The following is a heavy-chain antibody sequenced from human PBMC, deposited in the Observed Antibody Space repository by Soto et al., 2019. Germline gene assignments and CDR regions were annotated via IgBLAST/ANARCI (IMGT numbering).Heavy chain of an antibody. J-gene: IGHJ4*02. V-gene: IGHV3-23*01. D-gene: IGHD6-19*01. CDR2: ISGGGDTT. Sequence: VQLLESGGGLVQPGGSLRLSCVASGFNFNHYGMTWVRQAPGKGLEWVSGISGGGDTTYYTDSVKGRFTVSRDNSKNTLYLQMSSLSLEDTAIYYCAKGQGWPVTTTFDYWGQGTLVTVSS. CDR1: GFNFNHYG. CDR3: AKGQGWPVTTTFDY.